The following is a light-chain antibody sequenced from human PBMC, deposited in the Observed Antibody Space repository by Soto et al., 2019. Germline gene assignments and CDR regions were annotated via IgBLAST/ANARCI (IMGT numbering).Light chain of an antibody. J-gene: IGKJ4*02. CDR3: QQRSSTPPLT. Sequence: EIVLTQSPATLSLSPGEIATLSCRATHSVSSYLACYQQKPSQAPRLLIYDASNKATGVPARFSGSGSGTDFTIPSSSREPEDLSVYYCQQRSSTPPLTFGGGTKVEIK. CDR1: HSVSSY. CDR2: DAS. V-gene: IGKV3-11*01.